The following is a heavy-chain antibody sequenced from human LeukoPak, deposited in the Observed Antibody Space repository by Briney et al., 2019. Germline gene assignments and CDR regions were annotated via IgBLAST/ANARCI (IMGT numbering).Heavy chain of an antibody. CDR3: ARHYGP. V-gene: IGHV4-39*01. CDR1: GGSISSSFNY. Sequence: SETLSLTCTVSGGSISSSFNYWAWIRQPPGKGLEWTGSIYESGSAYYNPSLKSRITMSVDTSENQFSLKLTSVTAADTAVYYCARHYGPWGQGTLVTVSS. CDR2: IYESGSA. D-gene: IGHD3-16*01. J-gene: IGHJ5*02.